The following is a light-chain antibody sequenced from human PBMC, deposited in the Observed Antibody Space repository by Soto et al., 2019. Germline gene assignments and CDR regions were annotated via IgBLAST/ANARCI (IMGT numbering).Light chain of an antibody. CDR1: QSVSIP. J-gene: IGKJ1*01. CDR3: QQYNNWPRT. Sequence: EILMTQSPATLSVSPGERATLSCRASQSVSIPLAWYQQKPGQAPRLLIHGATTRATGIPARFSGSGSGTEFTLTISSLQSEDFAVYYCQQYNNWPRTFGQGTKVDIK. CDR2: GAT. V-gene: IGKV3-15*01.